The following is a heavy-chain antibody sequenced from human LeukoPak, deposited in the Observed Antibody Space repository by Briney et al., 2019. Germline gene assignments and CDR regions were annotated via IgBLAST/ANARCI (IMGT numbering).Heavy chain of an antibody. CDR2: IKQDGSEK. CDR1: GFTFSSYW. D-gene: IGHD6-6*01. J-gene: IGHJ3*02. V-gene: IGHV3-7*01. CDR3: AREPRIAARPYAFDI. Sequence: GGSLRLSCAASGFTFSSYWMSWVRQAPGKGLEWVANIKQDGSEKYYVDSVKGRFTISRDNAKNTLYLQMNSLRAEDTAVYYCAREPRIAARPYAFDIWGQGTMVTVSS.